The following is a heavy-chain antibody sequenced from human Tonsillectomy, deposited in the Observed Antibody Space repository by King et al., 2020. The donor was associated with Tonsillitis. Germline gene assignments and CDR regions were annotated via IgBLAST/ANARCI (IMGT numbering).Heavy chain of an antibody. D-gene: IGHD4-17*01. Sequence: VQLQESGPGLVKPSQTLSLTCTVSGGSISSGGYYWSWIRQHPGKGLEWIGYIYYSGSTYYNPSLKSRVTISVDTSKHQLSLKLRSVTAADTAVYYCARAAEKYGDYAFDNWGQGTMVTVSS. V-gene: IGHV4-31*03. J-gene: IGHJ3*02. CDR2: IYYSGST. CDR3: ARAAEKYGDYAFDN. CDR1: GGSISSGGYY.